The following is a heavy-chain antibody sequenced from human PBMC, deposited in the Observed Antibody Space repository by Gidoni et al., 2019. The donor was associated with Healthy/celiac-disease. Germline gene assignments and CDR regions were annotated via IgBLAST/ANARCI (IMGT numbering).Heavy chain of an antibody. V-gene: IGHV3-21*01. CDR3: ARDTSHTYYDYIWGSYRPDAFDI. Sequence: EVQLVESGGGLVKPGGSLRLSCAASGFTFRSYSMNWVRQAPGKGLECVSSISSSSSYIYDADSVKGRFTISRDNAKNSLYLQMNSLRAEDTAVYYCARDTSHTYYDYIWGSYRPDAFDIWGQGTMVTVSS. D-gene: IGHD3-16*02. CDR2: ISSSSSYI. J-gene: IGHJ3*02. CDR1: GFTFRSYS.